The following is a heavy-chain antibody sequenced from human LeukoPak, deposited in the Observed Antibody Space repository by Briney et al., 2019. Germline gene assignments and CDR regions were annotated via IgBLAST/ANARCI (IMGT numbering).Heavy chain of an antibody. CDR3: ARDQRYCSGGSCYPDWFDP. CDR2: IIPIFGTA. CDR1: GGTFSSHA. Sequence: GASVKVSCKASGGTFSSHAISWVRQAPGQGLEWMGGIIPIFGTANYAQKFQGRVTITADKSTSTAYMELSSLRSEDTAVYYCARDQRYCSGGSCYPDWFDPWGQGTLVTVSS. J-gene: IGHJ5*02. V-gene: IGHV1-69*06. D-gene: IGHD2-15*01.